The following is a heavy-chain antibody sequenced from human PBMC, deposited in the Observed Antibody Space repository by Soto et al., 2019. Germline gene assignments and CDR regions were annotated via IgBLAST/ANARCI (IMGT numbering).Heavy chain of an antibody. V-gene: IGHV3-21*01. J-gene: IGHJ6*02. D-gene: IGHD3-3*01. Sequence: EVQLVESGGGLVKPGGSLRLSCAASGFTFSSYSMNWVRQAPGKGLEWVSSISSSSSYIYYADSVKGRFTISRDNAKNSLYLQMNSLRAEDTAVYYCARDPLSQYDFWSVYSDGMDVWGQGTTVTVSS. CDR2: ISSSSSYI. CDR3: ARDPLSQYDFWSVYSDGMDV. CDR1: GFTFSSYS.